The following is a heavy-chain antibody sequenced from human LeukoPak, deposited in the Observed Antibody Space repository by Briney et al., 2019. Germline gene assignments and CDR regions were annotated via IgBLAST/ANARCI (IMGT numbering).Heavy chain of an antibody. J-gene: IGHJ4*02. CDR1: GGSISSGGYS. CDR2: IYYSGST. Sequence: SQTLSLTCTVSGGSISSGGYSWSWIRQHPGKCLEWIGYIYYSGSTYYNPSLKSRVTISVDTSKNQFSLKLSSVTAADTAVYYCARAPYDFWSAIDYYFDYWGQGTLVTVSS. D-gene: IGHD3-3*01. CDR3: ARAPYDFWSAIDYYFDY. V-gene: IGHV4-31*03.